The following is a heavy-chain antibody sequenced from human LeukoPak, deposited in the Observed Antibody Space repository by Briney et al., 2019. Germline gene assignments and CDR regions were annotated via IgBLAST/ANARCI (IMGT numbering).Heavy chain of an antibody. J-gene: IGHJ4*02. CDR3: AKDLGDTIFGVVTLDY. D-gene: IGHD3-3*01. Sequence: PGGSLRLSCAASGFTVSSNYMSWVRQAPGKGLEWVSVIYSGGSTYYADSVKGRFTISRDNSKNTLYLQMNSLRAEDTAVYYCAKDLGDTIFGVVTLDYWGQGTLVTVSS. CDR1: GFTVSSNY. V-gene: IGHV3-53*05. CDR2: IYSGGST.